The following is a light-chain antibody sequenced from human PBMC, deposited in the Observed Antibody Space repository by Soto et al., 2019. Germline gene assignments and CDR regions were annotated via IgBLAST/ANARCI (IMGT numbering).Light chain of an antibody. CDR3: QQYYSIPPWT. Sequence: DIVMTQSPDSLAVSLGERATINCKSSQSVLYSSNNKNYLPWYQQKPGQPPKLLIYWASTRESGVPDRCSGSGAWTDFSLPISSLQAEDVAVYYCQQYYSIPPWTFGQGTKVEIK. CDR1: QSVLYSSNNKNY. CDR2: WAS. V-gene: IGKV4-1*01. J-gene: IGKJ1*01.